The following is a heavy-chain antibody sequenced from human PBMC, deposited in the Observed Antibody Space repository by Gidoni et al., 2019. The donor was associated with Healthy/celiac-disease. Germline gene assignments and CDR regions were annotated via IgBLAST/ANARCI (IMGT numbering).Heavy chain of an antibody. CDR1: GYTFTSYY. J-gene: IGHJ6*02. V-gene: IGHV1-46*03. Sequence: QVQLVQSGAEVKKPGASVKVSCKASGYTFTSYYMHWVRQAPGQGLEWMGIINPSGGSTSYAQKFQGRVTMTRDTSTSTVYMELSSLRSEDTAVYYCARRGHDYGDYFYYYYGMDVWGQGTTVTVSS. D-gene: IGHD4-17*01. CDR3: ARRGHDYGDYFYYYYGMDV. CDR2: INPSGGST.